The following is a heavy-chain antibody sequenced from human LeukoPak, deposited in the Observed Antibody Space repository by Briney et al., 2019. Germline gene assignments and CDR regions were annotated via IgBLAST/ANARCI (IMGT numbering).Heavy chain of an antibody. CDR1: GGSISSYY. CDR2: IYYSGST. V-gene: IGHV4-59*01. Sequence: SETLSLTYTASGGSISSYYWSWIRQPPGKGLEWIGYIYYSGSTNYSPSLRSRVTISVDTSKNQFSLNLKYVTAADTAVYYCARGYCSSSTCQYGDYWGQGTLVTVSS. J-gene: IGHJ4*02. CDR3: ARGYCSSSTCQYGDY. D-gene: IGHD2-2*01.